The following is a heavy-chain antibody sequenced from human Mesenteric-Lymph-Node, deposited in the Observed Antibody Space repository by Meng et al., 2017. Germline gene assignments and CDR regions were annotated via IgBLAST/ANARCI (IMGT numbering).Heavy chain of an antibody. Sequence: SETLSLTCTVSGGSISSYYWSWIRQPPGKGLEWIGYIYYSWSTNYNPSLKSRVTISVDTSKNQFSLKLSPVTAADTAVYYCARDAIWFGESGNIYDNWFDPWGQGTLVTVSS. J-gene: IGHJ5*02. D-gene: IGHD3-10*01. CDR1: GGSISSYY. CDR2: IYYSWST. CDR3: ARDAIWFGESGNIYDNWFDP. V-gene: IGHV4-59*12.